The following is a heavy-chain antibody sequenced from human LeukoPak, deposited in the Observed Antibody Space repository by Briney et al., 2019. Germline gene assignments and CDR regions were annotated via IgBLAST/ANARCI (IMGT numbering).Heavy chain of an antibody. D-gene: IGHD3-9*01. CDR2: MFYSGNT. CDR3: ARAPNYDVLTGYYRPYYFDY. Sequence: PSETLSLTCTVSGGSIRSFYWSWIRQPPGKGLEWIAYMFYSGNTYYNPSLKSRVPMSVDTSNNQFSLRLSSVTAADTAVYYCARAPNYDVLTGYYRPYYFDYWGQGTLVTVSS. CDR1: GGSIRSFY. V-gene: IGHV4-59*08. J-gene: IGHJ4*02.